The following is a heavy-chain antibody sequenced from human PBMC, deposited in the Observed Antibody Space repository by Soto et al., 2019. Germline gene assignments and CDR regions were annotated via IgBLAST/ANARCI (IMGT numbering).Heavy chain of an antibody. CDR2: IFHSGST. J-gene: IGHJ4*02. D-gene: IGHD1-26*01. CDR3: ARVFSGSYSDY. Sequence: QVQLQESGPGLVKPSGTLSLTCAVSGGSIRSNNWWSWVRQPPGKGLEWIGEIFHSGSTNYNPSLKTRVTISVDRSKKQFSLKLSSVTAADTAVYYCARVFSGSYSDYWGQGTLVTVSS. V-gene: IGHV4-4*02. CDR1: GGSIRSNNW.